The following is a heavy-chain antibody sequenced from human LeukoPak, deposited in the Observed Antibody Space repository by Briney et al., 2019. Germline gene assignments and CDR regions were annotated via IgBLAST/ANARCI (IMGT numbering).Heavy chain of an antibody. D-gene: IGHD2-21*02. CDR1: GASISNSF. CDR3: ARQGVVVTALAFDY. V-gene: IGHV4-59*08. CDR2: VSYTGST. Sequence: SETLSLTCAVSGASISNSFWSWIRQPPGKGLEYIGYVSYTGSTNYNPSLKSRVTISVDTSKNQFSLRLNSVTAADTAVYYCARQGVVVTALAFDYWGQGTLVTVSS. J-gene: IGHJ4*02.